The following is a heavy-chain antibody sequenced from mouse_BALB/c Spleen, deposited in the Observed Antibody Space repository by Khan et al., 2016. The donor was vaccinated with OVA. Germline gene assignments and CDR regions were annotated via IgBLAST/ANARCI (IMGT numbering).Heavy chain of an antibody. D-gene: IGHD1-2*01. V-gene: IGHV3-6*02. J-gene: IGHJ3*01. CDR1: GYSFTSGYY. CDR3: TRDENYDSYLAY. Sequence: EVQLQESGPGLVKPSQSLSLTCSVTGYSFTSGYYWNWIRQLPGNKLEWMVYISYDGSNNYNPSLKNRITITRDTSDNQFFLTLNAVTTEDTATIYCTRDENYDSYLAYWGQGTLVTVSA. CDR2: ISYDGSN.